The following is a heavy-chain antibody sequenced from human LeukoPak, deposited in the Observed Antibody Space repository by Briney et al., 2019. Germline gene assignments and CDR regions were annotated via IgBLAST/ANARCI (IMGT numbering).Heavy chain of an antibody. V-gene: IGHV1-69*04. D-gene: IGHD4-23*01. Sequence: ASVKVSCKASGGTFSSYAISWVRQAPGQGLEWVGIIPILGIANYAQKFQGRVTITADKSTSTAYMELSSLRSEDTAVYYCARAGRTTVVTHYYYGMDVWGQGTTVTVSS. CDR3: ARAGRTTVVTHYYYGMDV. J-gene: IGHJ6*02. CDR2: IIPILGIA. CDR1: GGTFSSYA.